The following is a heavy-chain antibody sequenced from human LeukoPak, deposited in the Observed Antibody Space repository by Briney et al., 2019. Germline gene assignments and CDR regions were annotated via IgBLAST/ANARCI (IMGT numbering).Heavy chain of an antibody. V-gene: IGHV4-39*01. J-gene: IGHJ4*02. D-gene: IGHD5-18*01. CDR2: IYYSGST. CDR3: ARPLHGYSYGCIGY. CDR1: GGSLSSSSYY. Sequence: SETLSLTCTVSGGSLSSSSYYWGWLRQPPGEGVEWLGCIYYSGSTYYNPSLKSRVTISVDTSKNQFSLKLSSVTAADTAVYYCARPLHGYSYGCIGYWGQGTLVTVSS.